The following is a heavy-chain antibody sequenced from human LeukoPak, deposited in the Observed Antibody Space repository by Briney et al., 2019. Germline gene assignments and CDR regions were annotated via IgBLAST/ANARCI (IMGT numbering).Heavy chain of an antibody. CDR3: ASHHYGDYVFFDYYYYMDV. J-gene: IGHJ6*03. D-gene: IGHD4-17*01. Sequence: ASVKVSCKASGYTFTSYAMNWVRQAPGQGLEWMGWINTNTGNPTYAQGFTGRFVFSLDNSVSTAYLQISSLKDEDTAVYYCASHHYGDYVFFDYYYYMDVWGKGTTVTVSS. CDR2: INTNTGNP. CDR1: GYTFTSYA. V-gene: IGHV7-4-1*02.